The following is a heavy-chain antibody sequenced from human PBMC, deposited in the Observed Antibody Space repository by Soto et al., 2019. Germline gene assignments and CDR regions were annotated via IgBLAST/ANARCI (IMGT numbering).Heavy chain of an antibody. J-gene: IGHJ4*02. CDR1: GGSISSYY. V-gene: IGHV4-59*01. CDR3: ARAYTQSGELDY. D-gene: IGHD3-10*01. Sequence: QVQLQESGPGLVKPSETLSLTCTVSGGSISSYYWSWIRQPPGKGLEWIGYIYYSGSTNYNPSLKSRVTISLDMSKNQFSLKLSSVTAADTAVYYCARAYTQSGELDYWGQGTLVTVSS. CDR2: IYYSGST.